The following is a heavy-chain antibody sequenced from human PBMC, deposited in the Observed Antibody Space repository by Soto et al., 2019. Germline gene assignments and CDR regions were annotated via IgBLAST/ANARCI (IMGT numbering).Heavy chain of an antibody. V-gene: IGHV3-66*01. CDR3: ARSSMVRGVIIFD. J-gene: IGHJ4*02. Sequence: EVQLVESGGGLVQPGGSLRLSCAASGFTVSSNYMSWVRQAPGKGLEWVSVIYSGGSTYYADSVKGRFTISRDNSKNPLYLQMNSLIAEDTAVYYCARSSMVRGVIIFDWGQGTLVTVSS. CDR1: GFTVSSNY. D-gene: IGHD3-10*01. CDR2: IYSGGST.